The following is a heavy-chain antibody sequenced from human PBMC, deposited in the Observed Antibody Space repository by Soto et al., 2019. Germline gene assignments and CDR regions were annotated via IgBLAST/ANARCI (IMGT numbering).Heavy chain of an antibody. CDR2: IYSGGST. CDR1: GFIVSNNY. D-gene: IGHD2-8*02. CDR3: TTDSHLSTTLVRFDF. V-gene: IGHV3-66*01. Sequence: PGGSLRLSCAASGFIVSNNYMSWVRQAAGKGLEWVSVIYSGGSTYYADSVKGRFTISRDESQNTVYLEINSLQIEDTAVYYCTTDSHLSTTLVRFDFWGHGTLVTVSS. J-gene: IGHJ4*01.